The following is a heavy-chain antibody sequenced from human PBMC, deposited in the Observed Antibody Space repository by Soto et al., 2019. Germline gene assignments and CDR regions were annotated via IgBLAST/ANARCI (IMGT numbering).Heavy chain of an antibody. CDR2: ISAYNGNT. CDR3: ARAPFYDILTAYPVPLYFDY. Sequence: ASVKVSFKASGSTITSYGMSWVRQAPGQGLEWMGWISAYNGNTNYAQKLQGRVTMTTDASTSTAYMELRSLRSDDTAVYYCARAPFYDILTAYPVPLYFDYWGQGTQVTVSS. V-gene: IGHV1-18*01. D-gene: IGHD3-9*01. CDR1: GSTITSYG. J-gene: IGHJ4*02.